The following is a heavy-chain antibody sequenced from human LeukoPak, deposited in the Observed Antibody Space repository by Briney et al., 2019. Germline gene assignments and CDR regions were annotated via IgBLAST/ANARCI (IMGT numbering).Heavy chain of an antibody. CDR3: ARESIFGVVTV. CDR2: IYSGGST. J-gene: IGHJ4*02. Sequence: GGSLRLSCAASGFTVSSNYMSWVRQAPGKGLEWVSVIYSGGSTYYADSVKGRFTISRDNPKNTLYLQMNSLRAEDTAVYYCARESIFGVVTVWGQGTLVTVSS. CDR1: GFTVSSNY. D-gene: IGHD3-3*01. V-gene: IGHV3-66*02.